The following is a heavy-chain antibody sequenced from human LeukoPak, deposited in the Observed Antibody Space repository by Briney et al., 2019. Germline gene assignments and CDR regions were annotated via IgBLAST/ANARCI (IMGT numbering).Heavy chain of an antibody. Sequence: GGSLRLSCAASGFTFDDYAMHWVRQAPGKGLEWVSLISWDGGSTYYADSVKGRFTISRDNSKNSLYLQMNSLRAEDTALYYCAKASSLRLVAPRFDPWGQGTLVTVSS. CDR3: AKASSLRLVAPRFDP. CDR1: GFTFDDYA. D-gene: IGHD5-12*01. J-gene: IGHJ5*02. CDR2: ISWDGGST. V-gene: IGHV3-43D*03.